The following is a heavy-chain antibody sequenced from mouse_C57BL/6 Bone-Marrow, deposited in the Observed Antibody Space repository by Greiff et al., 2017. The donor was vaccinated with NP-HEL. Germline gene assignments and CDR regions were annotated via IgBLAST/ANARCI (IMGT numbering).Heavy chain of an antibody. CDR2: INRSNGGT. J-gene: IGHJ2*01. V-gene: IGHV1-53*01. D-gene: IGHD2-2*01. CDR1: GYTFTSYW. Sequence: QVQLQQPGTELVKPGASVKLSCKASGYTFTSYWMHWVQQRPGQGLEWIGNINRSNGGTNYNEKFKSKATLTVDKSSSTAYMQLSSLTSEDSAVEYCARSGEAMVTTEAYFDYWGQGTTLTVSS. CDR3: ARSGEAMVTTEAYFDY.